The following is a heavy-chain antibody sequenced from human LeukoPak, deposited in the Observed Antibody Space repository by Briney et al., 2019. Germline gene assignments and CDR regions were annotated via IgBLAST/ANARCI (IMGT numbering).Heavy chain of an antibody. J-gene: IGHJ4*01. CDR1: GFTLSAYW. Sequence: PGGSLRLSCAASGFTLSAYWMHWVRQAPGKGLVWVSRSDGRSTTYADSVKGRFTFSRDNSKNTFYLQMSSLRAEDTAVYYCARDDYNRLWGQGTLVTVSS. V-gene: IGHV3-74*01. D-gene: IGHD4-11*01. CDR3: ARDDYNRL. CDR2: SDGRST.